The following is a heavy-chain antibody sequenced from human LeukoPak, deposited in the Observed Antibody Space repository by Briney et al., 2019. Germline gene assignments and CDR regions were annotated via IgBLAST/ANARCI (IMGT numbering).Heavy chain of an antibody. V-gene: IGHV3-30*18. J-gene: IGHJ4*02. D-gene: IGHD6-13*01. CDR1: GFTFSNYG. Sequence: PGGSLRLSCAASGFTFSNYGMHWVRQAPGKGLEWVVVIANDGRGKRYADSVKGRFTISRDNSKNTVYLQMNSLRAEDTAVYYCAKDLNVAAAGYYFDYWGQGTLVTVSS. CDR2: IANDGRGK. CDR3: AKDLNVAAAGYYFDY.